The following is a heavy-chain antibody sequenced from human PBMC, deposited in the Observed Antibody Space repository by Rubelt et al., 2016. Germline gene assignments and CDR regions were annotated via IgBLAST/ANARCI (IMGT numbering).Heavy chain of an antibody. CDR3: AGEDYGDFAGFDP. CDR2: LHYSGST. CDR1: GDSITNTRYY. V-gene: IGHV4-39*01. D-gene: IGHD4-17*01. Sequence: QLHVQESGPGLVKPSETLSLTCTISGDSITNTRYYWAWIRQPPGKGLQWIGSLHYSGSTYYNPSLKSRVTISADTSENQFALKLSSLSAADTAVYYCAGEDYGDFAGFDPWGQGSLVSVTS. J-gene: IGHJ5*02.